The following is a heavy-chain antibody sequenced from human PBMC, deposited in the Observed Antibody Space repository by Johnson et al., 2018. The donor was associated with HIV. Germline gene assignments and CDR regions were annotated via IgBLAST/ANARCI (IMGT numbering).Heavy chain of an antibody. D-gene: IGHD3-22*01. CDR2: ISWNSGSI. Sequence: VQLVESGGGLVQPGRSLRLSCAASGFTFDDYAMHWVRQAPGKGLEWVSGISWNSGSIGYADSVKGQFTISRDNAKNSLYLQMNSLRAEDTAVYYCARDGDVVIKDAFDIWGQGTMVTVSS. V-gene: IGHV3-9*01. CDR3: ARDGDVVIKDAFDI. J-gene: IGHJ3*02. CDR1: GFTFDDYA.